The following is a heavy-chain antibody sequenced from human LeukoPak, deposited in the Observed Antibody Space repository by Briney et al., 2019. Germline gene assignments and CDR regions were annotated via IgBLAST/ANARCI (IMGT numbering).Heavy chain of an antibody. CDR1: GFTFSSYW. Sequence: PGGSLRLSCAASGFTFSSYWMSWVRQAPGKGLEWVANIKQDGSEKYYVDSVKGRFTISRDNAKNSLYLQMNSLRAEDTAVYYCARDNSRYQYYDFWSGFDYWGQGTLVTVSS. D-gene: IGHD3-3*01. J-gene: IGHJ4*02. CDR3: ARDNSRYQYYDFWSGFDY. V-gene: IGHV3-7*01. CDR2: IKQDGSEK.